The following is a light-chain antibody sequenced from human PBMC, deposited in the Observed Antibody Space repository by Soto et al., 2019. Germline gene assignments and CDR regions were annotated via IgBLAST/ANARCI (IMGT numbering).Light chain of an antibody. CDR1: SSDVGSYNL. CDR3: CSYAPISTVV. CDR2: EDN. V-gene: IGLV2-23*01. Sequence: QSALTQPASVSGSPGQSITISCTGTSSDVGSYNLVSWYQQHPGKAPKLMIYEDNKRPSGVSNRFSGSKSGNTASLTISGLQAEDEAHYYCCSYAPISTVVFGGGTKVT. J-gene: IGLJ3*02.